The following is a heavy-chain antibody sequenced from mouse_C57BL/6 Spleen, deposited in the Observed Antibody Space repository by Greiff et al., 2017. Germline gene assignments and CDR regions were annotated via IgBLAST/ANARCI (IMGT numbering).Heavy chain of an antibody. CDR2: ISSGGDYI. J-gene: IGHJ2*01. CDR3: TRGWDSSGYYFDY. Sequence: DVQLQESGEGLVKPGGSLKLSCAASGFTFSSYAMSWVRQTPEKRLEWVAYISSGGDYIYSADTVKGRFTISRDNARNTLYLQMSRRKSEDTAMYYYTRGWDSSGYYFDYWGQGTTLTVSS. V-gene: IGHV5-9-1*02. D-gene: IGHD3-2*02. CDR1: GFTFSSYA.